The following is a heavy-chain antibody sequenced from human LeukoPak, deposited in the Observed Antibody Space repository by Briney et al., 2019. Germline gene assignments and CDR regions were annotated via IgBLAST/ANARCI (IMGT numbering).Heavy chain of an antibody. CDR2: IDGDGSQK. Sequence: PGGSLRLSCVASGFTFINYWMAWVRQAPGKGLEWVANIDGDGSQKYYVDSVKGRFTISRDNARNSLFLQMNSLRAEDTALYYCATDKALSAFDIWGHGTLVIVSS. CDR1: GFTFINYW. V-gene: IGHV3-7*03. J-gene: IGHJ3*02. CDR3: ATDKALSAFDI.